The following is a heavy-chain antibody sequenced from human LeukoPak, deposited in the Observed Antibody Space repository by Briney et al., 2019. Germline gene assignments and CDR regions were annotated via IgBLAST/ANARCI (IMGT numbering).Heavy chain of an antibody. CDR2: IRYDGSNK. Sequence: PGGSLRLSCAASGFTLSSYGMHWVRQGPGKGLEWVAFIRYDGSNKYYSDSVKGRFTISRDNSKNTLYLQMNSPRAEDTALYYCAKDATRPTSGAPGYWGQGTLVTVSS. V-gene: IGHV3-30*02. CDR1: GFTLSSYG. CDR3: AKDATRPTSGAPGY. D-gene: IGHD6-6*01. J-gene: IGHJ4*02.